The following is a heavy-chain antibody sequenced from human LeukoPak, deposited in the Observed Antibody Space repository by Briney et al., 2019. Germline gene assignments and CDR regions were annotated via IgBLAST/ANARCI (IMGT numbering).Heavy chain of an antibody. CDR3: ARVAKYSSSYRLGF. V-gene: IGHV1-8*01. CDR2: MNPNSGNT. Sequence: ASVKVSCKASGYTFTSYDINWVRQATGQGLEWMGWMNPNSGNTGYAQKFQGRVTMTRSTSISTAYMELSSLRSEDTAVYYCARVAKYSSSYRLGFWGQGTLVTVSS. D-gene: IGHD6-6*01. CDR1: GYTFTSYD. J-gene: IGHJ4*02.